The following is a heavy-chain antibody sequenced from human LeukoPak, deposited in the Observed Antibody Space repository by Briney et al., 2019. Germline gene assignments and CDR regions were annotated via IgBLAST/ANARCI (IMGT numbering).Heavy chain of an antibody. CDR2: IIPIFGTA. V-gene: IGHV1-69*06. D-gene: IGHD2-2*01. CDR1: GGTFSSYA. J-gene: IGHJ3*02. Sequence: SVKVSCKASGGTFSSYAISWVRQAPGQGLEWMGGIIPIFGTANYAQKFQGRVTITADKSTSTAYMELSSLRSEDTAVYYCARTLRYCSSTSCYRAFDIWGQGTMVTVSS. CDR3: ARTLRYCSSTSCYRAFDI.